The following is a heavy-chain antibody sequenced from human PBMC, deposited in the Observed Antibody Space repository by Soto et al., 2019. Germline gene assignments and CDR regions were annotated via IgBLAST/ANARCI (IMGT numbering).Heavy chain of an antibody. CDR3: ARSTSFSGHHGY. Sequence: QLQLQESGPGLVKPSQTLSLACTVSGGSFSSGGYYWSWIRQLPGKGLEWIGYIYYSGSTYSNPSLMSRFTISLDTSKNQFSLKLSSVTAADTAVYFCARSTSFSGHHGYWGQGTLVTVSS. D-gene: IGHD2-8*02. V-gene: IGHV4-31*03. J-gene: IGHJ4*02. CDR1: GGSFSSGGYY. CDR2: IYYSGST.